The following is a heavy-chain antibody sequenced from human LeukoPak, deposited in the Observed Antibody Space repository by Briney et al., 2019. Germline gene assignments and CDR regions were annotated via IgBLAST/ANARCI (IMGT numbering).Heavy chain of an antibody. CDR1: GLTFRSYA. CDR2: ISTSGSDT. Sequence: GGSLRLSCAASGLTFRSYAMSWVRQAPGKGLEWVSNISTSGSDTYYAGSVKGRFTISRDNSKNTLYLQMNSLRAEDTAVYYCAKQPTRTTANIPFDYWGQGTLVTVSS. J-gene: IGHJ4*02. CDR3: AKQPTRTTANIPFDY. V-gene: IGHV3-23*01. D-gene: IGHD1-7*01.